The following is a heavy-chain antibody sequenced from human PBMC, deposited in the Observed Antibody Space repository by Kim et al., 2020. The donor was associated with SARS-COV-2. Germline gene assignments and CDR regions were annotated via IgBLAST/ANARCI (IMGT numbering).Heavy chain of an antibody. Sequence: SVKGRFTISRDNAKNSLYLQMNSLRAEDTAVYYCARTQGWFGTRNNWFDPWGQGTLVTVSS. V-gene: IGHV3-11*06. J-gene: IGHJ5*02. CDR3: ARTQGWFGTRNNWFDP. D-gene: IGHD3-10*01.